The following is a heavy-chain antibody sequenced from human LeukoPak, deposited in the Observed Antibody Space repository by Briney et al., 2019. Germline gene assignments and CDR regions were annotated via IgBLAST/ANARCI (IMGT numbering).Heavy chain of an antibody. D-gene: IGHD3-16*01. CDR2: ISSSSSYI. CDR3: AREISRFGI. CDR1: GFTFSSYN. J-gene: IGHJ4*02. V-gene: IGHV3-21*01. Sequence: GGSLRLSCAASGFTFSSYNMHWVRQAPGKGLEWVSSISSSSSYIHYADSVKGRFTISRDNAKNSLYLQMNSLRAEDTAVYYCAREISRFGIWGQGTLVTVSS.